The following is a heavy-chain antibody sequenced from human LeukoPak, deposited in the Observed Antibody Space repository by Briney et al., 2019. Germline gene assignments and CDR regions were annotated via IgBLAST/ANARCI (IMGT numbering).Heavy chain of an antibody. CDR3: ARSPVLRFLEWLLYRLQDWYFDL. CDR1: GFTFGRHS. CDR2: ISSSSSFI. Sequence: GGSLRLTCAASGFTFGRHSMNWVRQAPGKGLEWISYISSSSSFIYYADSVKGRFTISRDNAKNTLYLQMSSLRAEDTAVYYCARSPVLRFLEWLLYRLQDWYFDLWGRGTLVTVSS. V-gene: IGHV3-21*05. J-gene: IGHJ2*01. D-gene: IGHD3-3*01.